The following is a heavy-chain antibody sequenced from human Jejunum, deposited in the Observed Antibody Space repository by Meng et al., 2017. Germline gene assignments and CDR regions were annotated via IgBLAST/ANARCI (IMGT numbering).Heavy chain of an antibody. V-gene: IGHV3-23*01. CDR1: GFTFSSQL. D-gene: IGHD3-10*01. CDR2: IGGSGDTT. J-gene: IGHJ4*02. CDR3: ARKFGGDF. Sequence: EVQLLESGGGLAQPGESLRLSCEASGFTFSSQLMSWVRQAPGKGLEWVSCIGGSGDTTYYADSVKGRFTISRDNSKNTLYLQVNSLRAEDTAVYYCARKFGGDFWVQGTLVTVSS.